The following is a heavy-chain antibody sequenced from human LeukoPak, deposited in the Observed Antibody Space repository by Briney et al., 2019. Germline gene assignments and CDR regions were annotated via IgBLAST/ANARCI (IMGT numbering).Heavy chain of an antibody. D-gene: IGHD5-18*01. Sequence: GASVKVSCKTSGYTFASYGISWVRQGPGQGLEWMGWISAYNGNTNYAQKFQGRVTMTTGTSTSTAYMELRSLRSDDTAVYYCARDRVFVDTAIVSPIQYFDYWGQGTLVTVSS. J-gene: IGHJ4*02. CDR2: ISAYNGNT. CDR3: ARDRVFVDTAIVSPIQYFDY. CDR1: GYTFASYG. V-gene: IGHV1-18*01.